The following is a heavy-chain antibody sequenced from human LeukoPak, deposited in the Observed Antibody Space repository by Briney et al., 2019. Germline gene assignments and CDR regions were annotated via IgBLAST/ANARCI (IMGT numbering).Heavy chain of an antibody. J-gene: IGHJ6*02. CDR3: ARDRHGMAV. CDR2: INYSGGST. Sequence: GGSLRLSCAASGFTFSHYAMSWVRQAPGKGLEWVSSINYSGGSTYYADSVKGRFTISRDNSKNTPYLQMSSLRDEDTAVYYCARDRHGMAVWGQGTTVVVSS. V-gene: IGHV3-23*01. CDR1: GFTFSHYA.